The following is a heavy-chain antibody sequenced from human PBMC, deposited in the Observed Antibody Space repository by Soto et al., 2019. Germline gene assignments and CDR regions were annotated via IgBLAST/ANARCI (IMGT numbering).Heavy chain of an antibody. CDR1: GFTFSSYA. V-gene: IGHV3-23*01. J-gene: IGHJ4*02. Sequence: EVQLLESGGGLVQPGGSLRLSCAASGFTFSSYAMSWVRQAPGKGLEWVSAISGSGGSTYYADSVKGRFTISRDNSRNTLYLQMNILRAEDTAVYYCAKDPTALGGGVDYWGQGTMGTVSS. CDR3: AKDPTALGGGVDY. CDR2: ISGSGGST. D-gene: IGHD2-15*01.